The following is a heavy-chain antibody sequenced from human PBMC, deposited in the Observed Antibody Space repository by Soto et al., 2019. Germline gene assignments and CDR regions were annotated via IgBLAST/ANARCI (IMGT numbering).Heavy chain of an antibody. CDR3: ARENQGVDCSSTSCYSSHPYNWFDP. D-gene: IGHD2-2*01. Sequence: QVQLVQSGAEVKKPGSSVKVSCKASGGTFSSYAISWVRQAPGQGLEWMGGIIPIFGTANYAQKFQGRVTITADESTSTAYMELSSLRYEDTAVYYCARENQGVDCSSTSCYSSHPYNWFDPWGQGTLVTVSS. J-gene: IGHJ5*02. CDR2: IIPIFGTA. CDR1: GGTFSSYA. V-gene: IGHV1-69*01.